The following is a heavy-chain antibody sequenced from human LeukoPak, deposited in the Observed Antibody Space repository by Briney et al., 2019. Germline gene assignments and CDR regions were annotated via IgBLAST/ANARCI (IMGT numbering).Heavy chain of an antibody. V-gene: IGHV4-39*07. CDR1: GGSISSYF. J-gene: IGHJ4*02. Sequence: SETLSLTCTVSGGSISSYFWGWIRQPPGKGLEWIGSIYYSGSTHYNPSLKSRVTMSVDTSKNQFSLKLRSVTAADTAVYFCASRPGGCLPYYFDYWGQGTLVTVSS. CDR2: IYYSGST. D-gene: IGHD3-16*01. CDR3: ASRPGGCLPYYFDY.